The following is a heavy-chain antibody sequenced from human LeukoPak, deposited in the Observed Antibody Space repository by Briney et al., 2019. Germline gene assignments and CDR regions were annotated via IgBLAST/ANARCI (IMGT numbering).Heavy chain of an antibody. J-gene: IGHJ4*02. D-gene: IGHD3-16*02. CDR3: ARIRGYDYVWGSYRSYYFDY. CDR2: IEWDDDK. V-gene: IGHV2-70*01. Sequence: SGPALLQPTQPLTLTCTFSGFSLSTRGMCVSWIRQPPGKALEWLTHIEWDDDKYYSTSLKTRLTISKDTSKNQVVLIMTNMDPVDTATYYCARIRGYDYVWGSYRSYYFDYWGQGTLVTVSS. CDR1: GFSLSTRGMC.